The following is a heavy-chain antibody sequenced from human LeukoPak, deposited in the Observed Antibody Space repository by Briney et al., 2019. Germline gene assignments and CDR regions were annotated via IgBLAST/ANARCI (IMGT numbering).Heavy chain of an antibody. D-gene: IGHD6-6*01. CDR2: ISSSSSYI. Sequence: GGSLRLXCAASGFTFSSYSMKWVRQAPGKGLEWVSSISSSSSYIYYADSVKGRFTISRDNAKNSLYLQMNSLRAEDTAVYYCARDDEYSSSSVGGYYYYYMDVWGKGTTVTVSS. CDR3: ARDDEYSSSSVGGYYYYYMDV. CDR1: GFTFSSYS. V-gene: IGHV3-21*01. J-gene: IGHJ6*03.